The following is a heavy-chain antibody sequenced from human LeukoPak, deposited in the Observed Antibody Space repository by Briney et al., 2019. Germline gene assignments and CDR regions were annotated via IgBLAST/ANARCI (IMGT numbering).Heavy chain of an antibody. Sequence: SETLSLTCTVSGGSISSYYWSWIRQPPGKGLEWIGYIYYSGSTNYNPSLKSRVTISIDTSKNQFSLKLSSATAADTAVYYCARGYSRTYFDYWGQGTLVTVSS. CDR3: ARGYSRTYFDY. CDR1: GGSISSYY. CDR2: IYYSGST. V-gene: IGHV4-59*08. D-gene: IGHD5-18*01. J-gene: IGHJ4*02.